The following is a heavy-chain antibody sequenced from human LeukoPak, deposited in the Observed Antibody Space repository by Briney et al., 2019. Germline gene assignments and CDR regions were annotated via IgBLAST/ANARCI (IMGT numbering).Heavy chain of an antibody. J-gene: IGHJ1*01. CDR3: ATGRLVGTIPAEYFHR. CDR1: GYTLTELS. V-gene: IGHV1-24*01. Sequence: ASVKVSCKVSGYTLTELSTHWVRQAPGKGLEWMGGLDPEDGETLYAQKFQGRVTMTEDTSTDTAYMELSSLRAEDTAVYYCATGRLVGTIPAEYFHRWGQGTLVTVSS. D-gene: IGHD1-26*01. CDR2: LDPEDGET.